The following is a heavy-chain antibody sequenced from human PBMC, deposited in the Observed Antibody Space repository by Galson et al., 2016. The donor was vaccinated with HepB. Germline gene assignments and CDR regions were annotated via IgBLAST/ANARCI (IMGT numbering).Heavy chain of an antibody. Sequence: SLRLSCAASGLTFKSYAMYWVRQAPGKGLEWVAVTSHDGNSNSYADSVKGRFTISRDNSKNTLYLQMNSLRVEDTAVYYCASFGGVIAYDAFDIWGQGTMVTVSS. D-gene: IGHD3-16*02. CDR3: ASFGGVIAYDAFDI. J-gene: IGHJ3*02. V-gene: IGHV3-30-3*01. CDR1: GLTFKSYA. CDR2: TSHDGNSN.